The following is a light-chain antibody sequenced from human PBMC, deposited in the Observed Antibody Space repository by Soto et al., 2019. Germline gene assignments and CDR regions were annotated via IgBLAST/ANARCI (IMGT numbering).Light chain of an antibody. J-gene: IGKJ5*01. CDR1: QSVSNY. CDR2: DAS. CDR3: QQRNYWPIT. V-gene: IGKV3-11*01. Sequence: EIVLTQSPATLSLSPGERATLSCRTSQSVSNYLAWDQQKPGQAPGLLIFDASNRATGIPVRFSGSGSGTEFTLTISSLEPEDFAVYFCQQRNYWPITFGQGTRLEI.